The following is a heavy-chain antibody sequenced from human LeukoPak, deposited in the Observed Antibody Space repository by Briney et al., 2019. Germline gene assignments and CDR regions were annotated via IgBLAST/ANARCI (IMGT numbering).Heavy chain of an antibody. CDR2: ISAYNGNT. Sequence: ASVKVSCKASGYTFTSYGISWVGQAPGQGREWMGWISAYNGNTNYAQKLQGRVTMTTDTSTSTAYMELRSLRSDDTAVYYCARDNVVVTATTNFDYWGQGTLVTVSS. D-gene: IGHD2-21*02. J-gene: IGHJ4*02. CDR1: GYTFTSYG. V-gene: IGHV1-18*04. CDR3: ARDNVVVTATTNFDY.